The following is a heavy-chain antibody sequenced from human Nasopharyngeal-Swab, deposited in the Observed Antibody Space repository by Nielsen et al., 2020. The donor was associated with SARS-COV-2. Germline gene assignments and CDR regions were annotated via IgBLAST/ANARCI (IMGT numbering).Heavy chain of an antibody. CDR2: IRSKAYGGTT. Sequence: GVLRLSCTASGFTFGDYAMSWFRQAPGKGLEWVGFIRSKAYGGTTEYAASVKGRFTISRDDSKSIAYLQMNSLKTEDTAVYYCTRETLYDSSGYYRGGAFDIWGQGTMVTVSS. J-gene: IGHJ3*02. CDR1: GFTFGDYA. V-gene: IGHV3-49*03. CDR3: TRETLYDSSGYYRGGAFDI. D-gene: IGHD3-22*01.